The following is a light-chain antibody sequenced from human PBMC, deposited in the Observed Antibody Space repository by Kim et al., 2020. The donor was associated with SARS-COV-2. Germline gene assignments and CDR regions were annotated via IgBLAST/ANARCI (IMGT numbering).Light chain of an antibody. J-gene: IGKJ4*01. Sequence: AVRMTQSPSTLSASTGERITITCRASQGVNTYLAWYQQKPGEAPKLLIHASSILHSGVPSRFIGSGAGTDFTLTINSVQSADFATYYCQQYYTYPLTFGGGTKLEI. CDR1: QGVNTY. CDR2: ASS. V-gene: IGKV1-8*01. CDR3: QQYYTYPLT.